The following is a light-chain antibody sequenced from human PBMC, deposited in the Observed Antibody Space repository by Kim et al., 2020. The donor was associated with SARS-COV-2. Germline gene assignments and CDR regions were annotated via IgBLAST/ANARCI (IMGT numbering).Light chain of an antibody. V-gene: IGLV4-69*01. J-gene: IGLJ2*01. CDR2: LNSDGSH. Sequence: WVKLTCTLSSGQSSYAIAWHQQQPEKGPRYLMKLNSDGSHTKGDGIPDRFSGSSSGAERYLTISSLQSEDEADYYCQTWGTGIRVFGGGTQLTVL. CDR3: QTWGTGIRV. CDR1: SGQSSYA.